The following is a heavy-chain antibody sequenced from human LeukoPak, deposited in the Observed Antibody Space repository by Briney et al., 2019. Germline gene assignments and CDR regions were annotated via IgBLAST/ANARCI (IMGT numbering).Heavy chain of an antibody. CDR3: ARDRLPWFGELLTNDY. V-gene: IGHV1-69*04. J-gene: IGHJ4*02. Sequence: SVKVSCKASGGTFSSYAISWVRQAPGPGLEWMGRIIPILGIANYAQKFQGRVTITADKSTSTAYMELSSLRSEDTAVYYCARDRLPWFGELLTNDYWGQGTLVTVSS. D-gene: IGHD3-10*01. CDR1: GGTFSSYA. CDR2: IIPILGIA.